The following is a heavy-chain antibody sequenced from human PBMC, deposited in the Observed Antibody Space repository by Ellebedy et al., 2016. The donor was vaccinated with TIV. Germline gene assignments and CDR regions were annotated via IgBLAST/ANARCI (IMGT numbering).Heavy chain of an antibody. CDR3: AGDYGAYFDY. V-gene: IGHV4-39*01. CDR1: GGSINSSYY. Sequence: MPSETLSLTCTVSGGSINSSYYWGWIRQPPGMGLEWIGTIYSSGITYYNSSLKSRVTMSVHTSKNQFFLRLSSVTAADTAVYYCAGDYGAYFDYWGQGTLVTVSS. J-gene: IGHJ4*02. D-gene: IGHD4-17*01. CDR2: IYSSGIT.